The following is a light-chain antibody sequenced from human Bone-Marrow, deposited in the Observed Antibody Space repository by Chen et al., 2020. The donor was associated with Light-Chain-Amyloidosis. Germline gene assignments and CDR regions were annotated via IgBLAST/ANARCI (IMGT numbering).Light chain of an antibody. CDR2: DNN. V-gene: IGLV1-44*01. Sequence: QSVLTQPPSASGTPGQRVTISCSGGSSNIGSNTVNWYQQLPGTAPKLLIYDNNQRPSGVPDRFSASKSGTSASLAISGLQSEDEADYYCAPWDDSLNGYVFGSGTKVTVL. J-gene: IGLJ1*01. CDR3: APWDDSLNGYV. CDR1: SSNIGSNT.